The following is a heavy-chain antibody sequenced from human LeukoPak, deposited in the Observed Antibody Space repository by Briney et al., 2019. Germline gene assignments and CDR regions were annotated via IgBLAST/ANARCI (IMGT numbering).Heavy chain of an antibody. J-gene: IGHJ5*02. D-gene: IGHD3-16*01. CDR3: ARHRRLRLGELWHNPTSWFDP. CDR1: GYNFTGYW. CDR2: IYPGDSDT. V-gene: IGHV5-51*01. Sequence: GESLKISCEASGYNFTGYWIAWVRQMPGKGLEWMGIIYPGDSDTRYSPSFQGQVTISADKSISTAYLQWSSLKASDTAMYYCARHRRLRLGELWHNPTSWFDPWGQGTLVTVSS.